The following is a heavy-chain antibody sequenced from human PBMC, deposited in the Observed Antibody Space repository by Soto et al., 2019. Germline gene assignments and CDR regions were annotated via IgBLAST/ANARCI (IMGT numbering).Heavy chain of an antibody. J-gene: IGHJ6*02. V-gene: IGHV4-59*01. CDR1: GGSISSYY. CDR2: IYYSGST. CDR3: ANDRRPHRISGYEPISRPQHEPAPDYYCYGMYV. Sequence: SETLSLTCTVSGGSISSYYWSWIRQPPGKGLEWIGYIYYSGSTNYNPSLKSRGTISVDTSKNQFSQKQSSVTAADTAVYYCANDRRPHRISGYEPISRPQHEPAPDYYCYGMYVWGQGTTVTVSS. D-gene: IGHD5-12*01.